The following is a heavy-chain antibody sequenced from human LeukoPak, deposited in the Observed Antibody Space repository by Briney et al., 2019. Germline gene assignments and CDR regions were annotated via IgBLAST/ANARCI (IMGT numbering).Heavy chain of an antibody. J-gene: IGHJ4*02. CDR1: GFIFNTHS. Sequence: PGGSLRLSCAASGFIFNTHSMTWVRLAPGKGLEWLSFISISGSSRHYADSVKGRFTISRDNAENSVYLQMNSLRTEDTAVYYCARGGIPHYSDNTGYFFGQFWGQGTRVTVSS. CDR2: ISISGSSR. V-gene: IGHV3-48*04. CDR3: ARGGIPHYSDNTGYFFGQF. D-gene: IGHD3-22*01.